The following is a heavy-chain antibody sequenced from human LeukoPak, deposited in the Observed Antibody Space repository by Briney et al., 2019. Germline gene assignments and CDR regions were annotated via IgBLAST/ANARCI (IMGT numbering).Heavy chain of an antibody. J-gene: IGHJ4*02. CDR1: GFTFSSYD. Sequence: PGGSLRLSCAASGFTFSSYDMHWVRQATGKGLEWVSAIGTAGDTYYPGSVKGRFTISRENAKNSLYLQMNSLRAGDTAVYYCARAGYSSGWYGPYYFDYWGQGTLVTVSS. CDR2: IGTAGDT. D-gene: IGHD6-19*01. V-gene: IGHV3-13*01. CDR3: ARAGYSSGWYGPYYFDY.